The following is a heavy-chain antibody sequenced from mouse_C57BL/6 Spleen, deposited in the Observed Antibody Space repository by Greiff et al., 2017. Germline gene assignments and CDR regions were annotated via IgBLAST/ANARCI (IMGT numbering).Heavy chain of an antibody. Sequence: EVQLVESGPGLVKPSQSLSLTCSVTGYSITSGYYWNWIRQFPGNKLEWMGYISYDGSNNYNPSLKNRISITRDTSKNQFCLKLKSVTTEDTATYYCARGGYRYFDVWGTGTTVTVSS. J-gene: IGHJ1*03. CDR2: ISYDGSN. V-gene: IGHV3-6*01. CDR1: GYSITSGYY. D-gene: IGHD2-2*01. CDR3: ARGGYRYFDV.